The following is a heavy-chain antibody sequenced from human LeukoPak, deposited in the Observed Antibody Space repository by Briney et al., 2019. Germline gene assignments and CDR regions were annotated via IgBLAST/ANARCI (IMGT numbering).Heavy chain of an antibody. D-gene: IGHD3-10*02. CDR2: IHYSGNT. V-gene: IGHV4-39*01. J-gene: IGHJ4*02. CDR3: ARHLPCSSGACSTRFVI. CDR1: GDSISSNGYY. Sequence: SETLSLTRTVSGDSISSNGYYWGWIRQPPGKGLEWIGSIHYSGNTYYNPSLKSRVTISVDTSKNQFSLKLSSVTATTTTVYFCARHLPCSSGACSTRFVIWGQETLVTVSS.